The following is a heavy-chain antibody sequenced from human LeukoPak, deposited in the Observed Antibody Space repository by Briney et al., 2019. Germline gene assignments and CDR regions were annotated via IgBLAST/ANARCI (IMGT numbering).Heavy chain of an antibody. J-gene: IGHJ4*02. V-gene: IGHV4-34*01. CDR1: GGSFSGYY. CDR3: ARGDSGRIDY. Sequence: SETLSLTCAVYGGSFSGYYWSWIRQPPGKGLEWIGEINHSGSTNYNPSLKSRVTISVDTSKNQFSLKLSSVTAADTAVYYCARGDSGRIDYWGQGTLVTVSS. CDR2: INHSGST. D-gene: IGHD4-17*01.